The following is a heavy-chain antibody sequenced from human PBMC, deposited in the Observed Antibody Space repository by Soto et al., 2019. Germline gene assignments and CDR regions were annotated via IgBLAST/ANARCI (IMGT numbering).Heavy chain of an antibody. CDR3: AKDQLVAVAGFDY. J-gene: IGHJ4*02. D-gene: IGHD6-19*01. CDR2: ISGSGGST. Sequence: GGSLRLSCAASGFTFSSYAMSWVRQAPGKGLEWVSAISGSGGSTYYADSVKGRFTISRDNSKNKLYLQMNSLRAEDTAVHYCAKDQLVAVAGFDYWGQGTLVTVSS. CDR1: GFTFSSYA. V-gene: IGHV3-23*01.